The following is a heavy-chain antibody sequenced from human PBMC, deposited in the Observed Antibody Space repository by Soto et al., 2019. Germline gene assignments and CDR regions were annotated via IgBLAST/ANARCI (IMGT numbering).Heavy chain of an antibody. Sequence: SVKVSCKASGGTFSSYAISWVRQAPGQGLEWMGGIIPIFGTANYAQKFQGRVTITADESTSTAYMELSSLRSEDTAVYYCARGEEGSGYYSQGPLYNWFDPWGQGTLVTVYS. V-gene: IGHV1-69*13. CDR1: GGTFSSYA. J-gene: IGHJ5*02. CDR3: ARGEEGSGYYSQGPLYNWFDP. CDR2: IIPIFGTA. D-gene: IGHD3-22*01.